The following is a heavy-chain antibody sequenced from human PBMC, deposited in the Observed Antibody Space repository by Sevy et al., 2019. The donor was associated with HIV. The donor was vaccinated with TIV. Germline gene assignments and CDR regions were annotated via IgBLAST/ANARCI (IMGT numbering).Heavy chain of an antibody. Sequence: KVSCKISGYTFSSYRITWVRQAPGQGLECMGWISPHNGDTNYAQKLQGRVTMITDTSTTTAYMELRNLRSDDTAVYYCARAYCSGGRCYSLAYWGQGTLVTVSS. CDR1: GYTFSSYR. CDR3: ARAYCSGGRCYSLAY. J-gene: IGHJ4*01. D-gene: IGHD2-15*01. CDR2: ISPHNGDT. V-gene: IGHV1-18*01.